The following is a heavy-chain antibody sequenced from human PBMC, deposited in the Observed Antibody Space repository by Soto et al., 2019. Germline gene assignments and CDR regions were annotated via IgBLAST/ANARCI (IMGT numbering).Heavy chain of an antibody. V-gene: IGHV4-31*03. D-gene: IGHD4-17*01. CDR2: IYYSGST. Sequence: QVQLQESGPGLVKPSQTLSLTCTVSGGSISSGGYYWSWIRQHPGKGLEWIGYIYYSGSTYYNPSLKSRVTISVDTSKNQFSLKLSSVTAADTAVYYCAREGEATVVMEDWYFDLWGRGTLVTVSS. CDR1: GGSISSGGYY. CDR3: AREGEATVVMEDWYFDL. J-gene: IGHJ2*01.